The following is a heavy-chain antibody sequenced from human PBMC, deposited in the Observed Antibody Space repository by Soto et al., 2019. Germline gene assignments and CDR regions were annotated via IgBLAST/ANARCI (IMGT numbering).Heavy chain of an antibody. CDR1: GGSISSGGYY. D-gene: IGHD3-10*01. Sequence: QVQLQESGPGLVKPSQTLSLTCTVSGGSISSGGYYWSWIRQHPGKGLEWIGYIYYSGSTYYNPSLESRVTISVDTSKNQFSLKLSAVTAADTAVYYCARLLWFGVHFWFDPWGQGTLVTVSS. V-gene: IGHV4-31*03. CDR3: ARLLWFGVHFWFDP. CDR2: IYYSGST. J-gene: IGHJ5*02.